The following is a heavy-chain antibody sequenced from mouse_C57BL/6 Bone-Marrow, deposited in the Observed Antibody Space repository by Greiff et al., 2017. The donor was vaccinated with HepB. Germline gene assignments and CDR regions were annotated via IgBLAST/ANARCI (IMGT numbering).Heavy chain of an antibody. CDR1: GYTFTSYW. CDR3: SRGVLRAMDY. V-gene: IGHV1-61*01. CDR2: IYPSDSET. J-gene: IGHJ4*01. Sequence: QVQLQQPGAELVRPGSSVKLSCKASGYTFTSYWMDWVKQRPGQGREWIGNIYPSDSETHYNQTFKYKTTLTVDKSSSTAYMQLISLTSEDSAVDDCSRGVLRAMDYWGQGTSVTVSS. D-gene: IGHD3-2*02.